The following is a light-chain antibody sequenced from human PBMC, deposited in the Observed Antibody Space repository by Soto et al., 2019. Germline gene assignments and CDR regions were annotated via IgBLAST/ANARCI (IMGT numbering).Light chain of an antibody. V-gene: IGKV3-20*01. CDR2: VAS. J-gene: IGKJ1*01. CDR3: QQYGSSRT. CDR1: QSVSNSY. Sequence: EIVLTQSPGTLSLSPGERATLSCRASQSVSNSYLAWYQQGPGQAPRLLIYVASSRATGIPDRFSGSGSGTDFTRTISRLEPEDFEVYYCQQYGSSRTFGQGTKVEIK.